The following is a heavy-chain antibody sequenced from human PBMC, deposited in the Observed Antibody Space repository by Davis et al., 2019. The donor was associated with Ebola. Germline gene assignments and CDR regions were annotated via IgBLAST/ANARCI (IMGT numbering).Heavy chain of an antibody. CDR1: GFTFSSYW. V-gene: IGHV3-7*03. J-gene: IGHJ4*02. D-gene: IGHD5-24*01. Sequence: GESLKISCAASGFTFSSYWMSWVRQAPGKGLEWVANIKQDGSEKYYVDSVKGRFTISRDNAKNSLYLQMNSLRAEDTAVYYCARGRWLRSSYYFDYWGQGTLVTVSS. CDR2: IKQDGSEK. CDR3: ARGRWLRSSYYFDY.